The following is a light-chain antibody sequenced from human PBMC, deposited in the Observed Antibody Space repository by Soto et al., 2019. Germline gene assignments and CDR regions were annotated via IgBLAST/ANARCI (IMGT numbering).Light chain of an antibody. CDR1: GSDVGGYEY. CDR3: ASYTSTYTYV. J-gene: IGLJ1*01. V-gene: IGLV2-14*01. Sequence: QSVLTQPVSVSGSPGQSITISCTGTGSDVGGYEYVSWYQQHPGKVPKLMIYEVSDRPSGVSTRFSGSKSGNTASLTISGLQAEDEADYYCASYTSTYTYVFGSGTKV. CDR2: EVS.